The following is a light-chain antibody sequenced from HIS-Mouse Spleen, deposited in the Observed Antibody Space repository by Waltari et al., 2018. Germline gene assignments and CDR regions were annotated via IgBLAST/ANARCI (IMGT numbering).Light chain of an antibody. V-gene: IGLV2-14*03. Sequence: QSALTQPASVSGSPGQSVTISCTGTSSDAGGYNYVSRYQQHPGKTPKRMIYDVSNRPSGVSNRFSGSKSGNTASLTISGLQAEDEADYYCSSYTSSSTVVFGGGTKLTVL. CDR1: SSDAGGYNY. CDR2: DVS. CDR3: SSYTSSSTVV. J-gene: IGLJ2*01.